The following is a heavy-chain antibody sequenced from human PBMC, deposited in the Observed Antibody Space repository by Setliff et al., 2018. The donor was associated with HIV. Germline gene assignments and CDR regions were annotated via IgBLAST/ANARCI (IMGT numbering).Heavy chain of an antibody. CDR3: VRDLWTDGVV. Sequence: LRLSCAASGFSFSTSWLHWVRQAPGKGLMWVSRINSDETTTTYSDSVTGRFTVSRNNAKSTLYLQMNDLGVEDTAVYYCVRDLWTDGVVWGKGTTVTVSS. CDR1: GFSFSTSW. V-gene: IGHV3-74*01. CDR2: INSDETTT. J-gene: IGHJ6*04. D-gene: IGHD3-9*01.